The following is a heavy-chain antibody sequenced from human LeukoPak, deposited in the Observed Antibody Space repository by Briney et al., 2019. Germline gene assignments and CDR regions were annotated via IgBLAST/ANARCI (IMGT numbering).Heavy chain of an antibody. CDR1: GYSISSSNW. CDR2: IFYSGST. D-gene: IGHD5-18*01. Sequence: KPSDTLSLACAVSGYSISSSNWWGWIRQPPGQGLEWIGYIFYSGSTYYNPSLKSRVTMSVDTSKNQFSLRLSSVTAVDTAVYYCARMSGYSATWGQGTLVTVSS. V-gene: IGHV4-28*01. J-gene: IGHJ4*02. CDR3: ARMSGYSAT.